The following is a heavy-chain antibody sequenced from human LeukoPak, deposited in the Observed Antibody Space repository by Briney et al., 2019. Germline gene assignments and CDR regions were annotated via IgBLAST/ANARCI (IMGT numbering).Heavy chain of an antibody. CDR2: ISWNSGSI. J-gene: IGHJ4*02. V-gene: IGHV3-9*01. CDR1: GFTFDVYA. D-gene: IGHD3-22*01. Sequence: GGSLRLSCAASGFTFDVYAMHWVRQAPGKGLEWVSGISWNSGSIGYADSVKGRFTISRDNAKNSLYLQMNSLRAEDTALYYCAKDYGYDSSGYYDYWGQGTLVTVSS. CDR3: AKDYGYDSSGYYDY.